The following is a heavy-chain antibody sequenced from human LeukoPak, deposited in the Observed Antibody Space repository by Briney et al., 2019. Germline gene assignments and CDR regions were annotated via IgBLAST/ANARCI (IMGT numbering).Heavy chain of an antibody. CDR2: IIPILGIA. J-gene: IGHJ4*02. Sequence: HGSSVKVSCKASGGTFSSYAISWVRQAPGQGLEWMGRIIPILGIANYAQKFQGRVTITADKSTSTAYMELSSLRSEDTAVYYCARQAVAGTLVDYWGQGTLVTVSS. CDR3: ARQAVAGTLVDY. V-gene: IGHV1-69*04. D-gene: IGHD6-19*01. CDR1: GGTFSSYA.